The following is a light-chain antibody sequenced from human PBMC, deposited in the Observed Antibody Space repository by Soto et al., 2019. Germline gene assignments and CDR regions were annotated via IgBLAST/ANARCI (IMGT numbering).Light chain of an antibody. V-gene: IGKV3-15*01. J-gene: IGKJ2*01. CDR2: DAS. CDR3: QQYNDWPRT. Sequence: ETVMTQSAAALSVSVGERVTLSCRASQSVSTNLAWYQQRPGQAPRLLIHDASTRATAVPDRISGSGSGTDFTLTISSLQSEDFAIYYCQQYNDWPRTFGQGTKLESK. CDR1: QSVSTN.